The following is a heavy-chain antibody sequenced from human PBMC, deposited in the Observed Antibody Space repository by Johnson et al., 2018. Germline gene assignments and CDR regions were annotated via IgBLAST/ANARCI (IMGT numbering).Heavy chain of an antibody. J-gene: IGHJ1*01. CDR3: ARGDYFHSSGYYYVPEYFQH. V-gene: IGHV1-8*01. D-gene: IGHD3-22*01. CDR2: INPNSGNI. Sequence: QVQLVESGAEVKTPGASXKVSCTASGYTFTSYDINWVRQATGQGLEWMGWINPNSGNINYAQRFQGRVTMTRNTAISKAYMELSSLRSEDTAVYYCARGDYFHSSGYYYVPEYFQHWGQGTLVTVSS. CDR1: GYTFTSYD.